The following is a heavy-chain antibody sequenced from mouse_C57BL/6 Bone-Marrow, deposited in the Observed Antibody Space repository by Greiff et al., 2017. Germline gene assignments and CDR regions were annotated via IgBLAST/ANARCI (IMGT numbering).Heavy chain of an antibody. V-gene: IGHV10-1*01. J-gene: IGHJ1*03. D-gene: IGHD1-1*01. CDR1: GFSFNTYA. CDR3: GRLGYYGSSYEAEYFDV. Sequence: EVQLVESGGGLVQPKGSLKLSCAASGFSFNTYAMNWVRQAPGKGLEWVARIRSKSNNYATYYADSVKDRFTISRDDSESMLYLQMNNLKTEDTAMYYFGRLGYYGSSYEAEYFDVWGTGTTVTVSS. CDR2: IRSKSNNYAT.